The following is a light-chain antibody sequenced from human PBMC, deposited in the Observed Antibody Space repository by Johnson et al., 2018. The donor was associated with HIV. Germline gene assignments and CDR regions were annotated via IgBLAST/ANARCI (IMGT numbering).Light chain of an antibody. CDR1: SSNIGNNY. CDR3: GKWDSSLSAGV. Sequence: QSVLTQPPSVSAAPGQKVTISCSGSSSNIGNNYVSWYQHLPGTAPKLLIYENNKRPSGIPDRFSGSKSGTSATLGITGLQTGDEADYYCGKWDSSLSAGVFGTGTKVTVL. V-gene: IGLV1-51*02. J-gene: IGLJ1*01. CDR2: ENN.